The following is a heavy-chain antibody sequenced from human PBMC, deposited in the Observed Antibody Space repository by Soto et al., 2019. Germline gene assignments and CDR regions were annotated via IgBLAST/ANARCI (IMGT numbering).Heavy chain of an antibody. CDR2: ISWNSGSI. D-gene: IGHD1-7*01. CDR1: GFTFDDYA. Sequence: EVQLVESGGGLVQPGRSLRLSCAASGFTFDDYAMHWVRQAPGKGLEWVSGISWNSGSIGYADSVKGRFTISRDNAKNSLYLQMNSLRAEDTALYYCAKDTGTWDRGPFDYWGQGTLVTVSS. V-gene: IGHV3-9*01. J-gene: IGHJ4*02. CDR3: AKDTGTWDRGPFDY.